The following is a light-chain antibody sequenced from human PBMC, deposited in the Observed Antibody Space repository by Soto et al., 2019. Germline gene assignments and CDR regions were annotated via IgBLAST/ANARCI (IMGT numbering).Light chain of an antibody. CDR2: AAS. V-gene: IGKV1-5*01. CDR1: QTISSW. CDR3: QQYKSYLRT. Sequence: DIQMTQSPSTLSASVGDRVTITCRASQTISSWLAWYQQKPGKAPKLLIYAASTLESGVSSRFSGRGPGTEFTLTINSLQPEDFATYYCQQYKSYLRTFGQGTKVEIK. J-gene: IGKJ1*01.